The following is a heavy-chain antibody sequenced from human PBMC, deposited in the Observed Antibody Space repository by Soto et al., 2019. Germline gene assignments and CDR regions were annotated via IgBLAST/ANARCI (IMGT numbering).Heavy chain of an antibody. CDR1: GGSFSGYY. D-gene: IGHD3-3*01. V-gene: IGHV4-34*01. Sequence: PSETLSLTCAVDGGSFSGYYWSWIRQPPGKGLEWIGEINHSGSTNYNPSLKSRVTISVDTSKNQFSLKLSSVTAADTAVYYCANDFWSGSGNWFDPWGQGTLVTVSS. CDR2: INHSGST. CDR3: ANDFWSGSGNWFDP. J-gene: IGHJ5*02.